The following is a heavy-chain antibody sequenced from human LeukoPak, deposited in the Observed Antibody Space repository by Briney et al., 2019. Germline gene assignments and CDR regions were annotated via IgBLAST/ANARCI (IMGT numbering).Heavy chain of an antibody. CDR1: GFTFSSYA. V-gene: IGHV3-30-3*01. CDR3: ARDRVGATDYFDY. Sequence: PGGSLRLSCAASGFTFSSYAMHWVRQAPGKGLEWVAVISYDGSNKYYADSVKGRFTISRDNSKNTLYLQRNSLRAEDTAVYYCARDRVGATDYFDYWGQGTLVTVSS. J-gene: IGHJ4*02. D-gene: IGHD1-26*01. CDR2: ISYDGSNK.